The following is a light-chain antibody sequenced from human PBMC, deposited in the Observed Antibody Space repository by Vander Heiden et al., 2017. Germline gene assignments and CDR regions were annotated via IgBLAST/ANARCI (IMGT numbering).Light chain of an antibody. CDR2: DAS. CDR1: QGIRNH. V-gene: IGKV1-27*01. J-gene: IGKJ1*01. Sequence: SSSSLSASVGDRVTITCRASQGIRNHLAWYQQKPGTVPKLLIYDASALQSGVPSRFSGTGSGTDFTLTISSLQPEDVATYYCQIYNSALTWTFGQGTKVEI. CDR3: QIYNSALTWT.